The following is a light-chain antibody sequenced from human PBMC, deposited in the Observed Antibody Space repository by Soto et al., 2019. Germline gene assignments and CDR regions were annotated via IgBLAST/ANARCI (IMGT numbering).Light chain of an antibody. J-gene: IGLJ1*01. Sequence: QSVLTQPASVSGSPGQSIILSCTGTSSDVGGYNYVSWYQQHPGIAPKLLIYGVTNRPSGVSTRFSGSKSGNTASLTISGLQAEDEADYHCSSYTSASTLLYLFGTGTKVTVL. CDR3: SSYTSASTLLYL. V-gene: IGLV2-14*01. CDR1: SSDVGGYNY. CDR2: GVT.